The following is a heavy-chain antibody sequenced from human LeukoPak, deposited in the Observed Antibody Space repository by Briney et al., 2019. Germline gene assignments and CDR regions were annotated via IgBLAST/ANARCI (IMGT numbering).Heavy chain of an antibody. V-gene: IGHV4-59*01. CDR3: ARDKHGSGSAHTFDP. CDR1: GDSISNYY. Sequence: PSETLSLTCTVSGDSISNYYWSWIRQPPGEGLEWIGYIYNSGSTNLNPSLKSRVTISVDTSKNQFSLKLNSVTAADTAVYYCARDKHGSGSAHTFDPWGQGTLVTVSS. J-gene: IGHJ5*02. D-gene: IGHD3-10*01. CDR2: IYNSGST.